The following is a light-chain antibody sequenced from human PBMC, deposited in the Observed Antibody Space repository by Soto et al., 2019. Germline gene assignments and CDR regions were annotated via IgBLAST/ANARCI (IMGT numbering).Light chain of an antibody. Sequence: QSVLTQPASVSGSPGQSITISCTGTSSDVGGYNYVSWYQQHPGKAPKLMIYDVSNRPSGVSNRFSGSKSGNTASLTIPGLQAEDEADYYCSSYTRSSTPGVFGGGTKLTVL. CDR2: DVS. CDR1: SSDVGGYNY. CDR3: SSYTRSSTPGV. V-gene: IGLV2-14*01. J-gene: IGLJ2*01.